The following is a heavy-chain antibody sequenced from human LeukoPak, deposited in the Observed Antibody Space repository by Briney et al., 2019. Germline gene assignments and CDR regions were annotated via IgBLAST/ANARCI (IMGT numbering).Heavy chain of an antibody. CDR2: IYYSGST. D-gene: IGHD6-6*01. V-gene: IGHV4-39*07. CDR1: GGSISSSSYY. J-gene: IGHJ4*02. Sequence: SETLSLTCTVSGGSISSSSYYWGWIRQPPGKGLEWIGSIYYSGSTYYNPSLKSRVTISVDTSKNQFSLKLSSVTAADTAVYYCARAIGQLGWDYWGQGTLVTVSS. CDR3: ARAIGQLGWDY.